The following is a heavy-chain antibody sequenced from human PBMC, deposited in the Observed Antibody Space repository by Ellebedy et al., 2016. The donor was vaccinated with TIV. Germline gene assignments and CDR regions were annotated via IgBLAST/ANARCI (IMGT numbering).Heavy chain of an antibody. CDR3: ARDGTSTRFDP. CDR1: GYTFTASY. D-gene: IGHD2/OR15-2a*01. CDR2: INPNSGGT. Sequence: AASVKVSCKASGYTFTASYLHWVRQAPGQGLEWMGWINPNSGGTTYAQSFQGRLTMTRDTSINTAYMELRRLRSDDTAVYYCARDGTSTRFDPWGQGTLVTVSS. J-gene: IGHJ5*02. V-gene: IGHV1-2*02.